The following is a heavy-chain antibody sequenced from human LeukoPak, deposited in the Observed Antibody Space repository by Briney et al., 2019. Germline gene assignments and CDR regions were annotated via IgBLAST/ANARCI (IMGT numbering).Heavy chain of an antibody. V-gene: IGHV4-59*01. D-gene: IGHD5-24*01. CDR3: ATLRDGYEFDY. CDR1: GVSISSNY. J-gene: IGHJ4*02. CDR2: IYNGGST. Sequence: SETLSLTCTVSGVSISSNYWSWIRQPPGKGLEWIGYIYNGGSTNYNPSLKSRVTISVDTSKNQFSLKLTSVTAADTAVYYCATLRDGYEFDYWGQGSLVTVSS.